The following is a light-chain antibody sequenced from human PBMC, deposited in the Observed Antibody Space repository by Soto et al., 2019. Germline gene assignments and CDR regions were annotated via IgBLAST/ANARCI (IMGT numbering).Light chain of an antibody. CDR1: QSFRGL. CDR3: QQRHMWTIT. V-gene: IGKV3-11*01. CDR2: DAY. Sequence: VLTQSPVTLSLSPGERATLSCRASQSFRGLLAWYQQKTGQAPRLLIYDAYNRATGIPPRFSGSGYGTDFTLTISSIETEDSAVYYCQQRHMWTITFGQGTRLEIK. J-gene: IGKJ5*01.